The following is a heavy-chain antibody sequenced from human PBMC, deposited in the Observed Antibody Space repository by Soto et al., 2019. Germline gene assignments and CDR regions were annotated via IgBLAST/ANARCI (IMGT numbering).Heavy chain of an antibody. J-gene: IGHJ5*02. Sequence: SGPTLVNPTQTLTLTCTFSGFSLSTSGMCVSWIRQPPGKALEWLALIDWDDDKYYSTSLKTRLTISKDTSKNQVVLTMTSMDPVDTATYYCARIHCSGCSCYSAWFDPWGQGTLVTVSS. V-gene: IGHV2-70*01. D-gene: IGHD2-15*01. CDR2: IDWDDDK. CDR3: ARIHCSGCSCYSAWFDP. CDR1: GFSLSTSGMC.